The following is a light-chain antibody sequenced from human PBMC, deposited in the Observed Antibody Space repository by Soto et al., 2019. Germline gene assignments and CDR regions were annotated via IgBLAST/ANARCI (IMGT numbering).Light chain of an antibody. CDR3: QQRSNWPIT. CDR2: GAS. J-gene: IGKJ5*01. V-gene: IGKV3D-20*02. Sequence: EVVLTQSPGTLSLSAGERATLSCRASQSVSSNYLAWYQQKPGQSPRLLIYGASNRASGISDRFSGSGSGTDFTLTIYRLEPEDFAVYYCQQRSNWPITFGQGTRLEIK. CDR1: QSVSSNY.